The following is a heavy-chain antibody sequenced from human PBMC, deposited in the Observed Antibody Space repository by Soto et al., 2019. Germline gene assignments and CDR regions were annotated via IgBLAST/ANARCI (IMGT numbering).Heavy chain of an antibody. J-gene: IGHJ4*02. CDR3: ATAMVTLDCYW. CDR1: GYTLTELS. D-gene: IGHD5-18*01. CDR2: FDPEDGET. V-gene: IGHV1-24*01. Sequence: ASVEVSCEVSGYTLTELSIHWVRQAPGRGLEWMGGFDPEDGETMYAQKFQGRVTMTEDTCTDTAYMELSSLRSEDTAVYYCATAMVTLDCYWWGQGTMVTI.